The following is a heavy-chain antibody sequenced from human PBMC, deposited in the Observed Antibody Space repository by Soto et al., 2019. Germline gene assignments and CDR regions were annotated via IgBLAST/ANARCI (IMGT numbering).Heavy chain of an antibody. CDR2: IDPRDSYT. D-gene: IGHD1-1*01. CDR3: ARVPHDGNWSPMSHFDN. J-gene: IGHJ4*02. Sequence: EVQLVQSGAEVRKPGEPLRISCKGSGYSFAAYWITWVRQMPGKGLDWMGTIDPRDSYTNYSPSFQGHVTISADKSITTAYLQWSSLRASDTAIYYCARVPHDGNWSPMSHFDNWGQGTLVTVSS. CDR1: GYSFAAYW. V-gene: IGHV5-10-1*01.